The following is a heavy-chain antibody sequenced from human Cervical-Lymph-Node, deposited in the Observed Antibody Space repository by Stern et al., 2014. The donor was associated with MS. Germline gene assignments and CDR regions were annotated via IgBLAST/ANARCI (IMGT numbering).Heavy chain of an antibody. CDR2: INPDGGGT. Sequence: QVQLVQSGAEVKKPGASVKVPCKASGYTFIDYYMQWVRQVPGQGLEWMGRINPDGGGTTYAPKFQGRVAMTRDTSISTVYMELTSLTSADTAVYFCARDLVGSGWSMDSWGQGTLVTVSS. CDR1: GYTFIDYY. D-gene: IGHD6-19*01. J-gene: IGHJ4*02. CDR3: ARDLVGSGWSMDS. V-gene: IGHV1-2*06.